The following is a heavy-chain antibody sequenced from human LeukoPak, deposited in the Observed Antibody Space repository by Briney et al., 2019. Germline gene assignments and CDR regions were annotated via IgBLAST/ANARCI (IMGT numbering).Heavy chain of an antibody. Sequence: KPSETLSLTCTVSGGSISSGGYYWSWICQHPGKGLEWIGYIYYSGSTYYNPSLKSRVTISVDTSKNQFSLKLSSVTAADTAVYYCARSGGPTSDYWGQGTLVTVSS. D-gene: IGHD3-10*01. CDR3: ARSGGPTSDY. V-gene: IGHV4-31*03. J-gene: IGHJ4*02. CDR1: GGSISSGGYY. CDR2: IYYSGST.